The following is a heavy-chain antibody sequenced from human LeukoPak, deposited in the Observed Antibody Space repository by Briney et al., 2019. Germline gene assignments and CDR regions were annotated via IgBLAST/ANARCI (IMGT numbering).Heavy chain of an antibody. V-gene: IGHV1-8*01. CDR2: MNPNSGNT. CDR3: ARAGGSSSWYSYYYYYMDV. CDR1: GYTFTSYD. D-gene: IGHD6-13*01. J-gene: IGHJ6*03. Sequence: ASVKVSCKASGYTFTSYDINWVRQATGQGLEWMGWMNPNSGNTGYAQKFQGRVTMTRNTSISTAYMELSSLRSEDTAVYYCARAGGSSSWYSYYYYYMDVWGKGTTVTISS.